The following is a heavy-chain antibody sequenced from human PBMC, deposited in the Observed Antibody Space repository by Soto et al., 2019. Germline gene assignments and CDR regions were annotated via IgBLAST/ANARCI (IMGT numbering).Heavy chain of an antibody. CDR1: GFTFSSYG. Sequence: QVQLVESGGGVVQPGRSLRLSCAASGFTFSSYGMHWVRQAPGKGLEWVAVIWYDGSNKYYADSVKGRFTISRDNSKNTLYLQMNSLRAEDTAVYYCARDPRTLPYDFWMDEYGMDVWGQGTTVTVSS. CDR2: IWYDGSNK. V-gene: IGHV3-33*01. CDR3: ARDPRTLPYDFWMDEYGMDV. J-gene: IGHJ6*02. D-gene: IGHD3-3*01.